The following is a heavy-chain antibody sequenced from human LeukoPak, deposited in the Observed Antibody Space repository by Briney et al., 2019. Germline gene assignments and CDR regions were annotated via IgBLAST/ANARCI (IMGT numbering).Heavy chain of an antibody. CDR1: GFTFSTYW. D-gene: IGHD6-13*01. Sequence: GGSLRLSCAASGFTFSTYWMHWVRQAPETGLVWVSSINSDGSSTTYADSVKGRFTISRDNAKNTLSLQMNSLRAEDTAVYYCTRQQLDAFDIWGPGTMVTVSS. V-gene: IGHV3-74*01. CDR2: INSDGSST. J-gene: IGHJ3*02. CDR3: TRQQLDAFDI.